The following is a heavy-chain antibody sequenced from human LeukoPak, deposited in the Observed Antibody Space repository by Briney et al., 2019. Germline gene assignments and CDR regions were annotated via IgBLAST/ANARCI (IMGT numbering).Heavy chain of an antibody. CDR1: GGSFSDYN. CDR3: ARVRFLEWLLPDYYFDY. J-gene: IGHJ4*02. D-gene: IGHD3-3*01. Sequence: SETLSLTCGVFGGSFSDYNWSWLRQPPGKGLEWIGEIKQSGSTNYNPSLKSRVTISVDTSKNQLSLKLSSVTAADTAVYYCARVRFLEWLLPDYYFDYWGQGTLVTVSS. CDR2: IKQSGST. V-gene: IGHV4-34*01.